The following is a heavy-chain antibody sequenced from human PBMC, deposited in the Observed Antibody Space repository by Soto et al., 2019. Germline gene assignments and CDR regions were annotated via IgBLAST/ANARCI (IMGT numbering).Heavy chain of an antibody. Sequence: GGSLRLSCAASGFTFSSYDMHWVRLVTGKGLEWVSAIGTAGDTYYLGSVKGRFTISRENAKNSLYLQMNSLRAEDTAVYYCAGDRGPYNYYYYGMDVWGQGTTVTVSS. V-gene: IGHV3-13*01. D-gene: IGHD1-20*01. J-gene: IGHJ6*02. CDR3: AGDRGPYNYYYYGMDV. CDR2: IGTAGDT. CDR1: GFTFSSYD.